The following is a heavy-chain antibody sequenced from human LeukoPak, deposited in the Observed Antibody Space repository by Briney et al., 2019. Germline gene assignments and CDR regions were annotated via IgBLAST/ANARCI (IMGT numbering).Heavy chain of an antibody. D-gene: IGHD2-2*02. V-gene: IGHV3-30-3*01. CDR3: ARDQYCSSTSCYNWSYYYYGMDV. CDR2: ISYDGSNK. Sequence: GGSLRLSCAASGFTLSSYAMHWVRQAPGKGLEWVAVISYDGSNKYYADSVKGRFTISRDNSKNTLYLQMNSLRAEDTAVYYCARDQYCSSTSCYNWSYYYYGMDVWGQGTTVTVSS. CDR1: GFTLSSYA. J-gene: IGHJ6*02.